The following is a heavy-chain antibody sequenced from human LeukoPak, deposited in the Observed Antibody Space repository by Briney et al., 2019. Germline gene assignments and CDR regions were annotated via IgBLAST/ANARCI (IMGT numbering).Heavy chain of an antibody. CDR3: ARGNTAMVT. Sequence: PGGSLRLSCAASGFTFCSYGMHWVRQAPGKGLEWVAVLWYDGSNKYYTDSVKGRFTISRDNSKNMLYLQMNSLRAEDTAVYYCARGNTAMVTWGQGTLVTVSS. CDR2: LWYDGSNK. J-gene: IGHJ4*02. CDR1: GFTFCSYG. V-gene: IGHV3-33*08. D-gene: IGHD5-18*01.